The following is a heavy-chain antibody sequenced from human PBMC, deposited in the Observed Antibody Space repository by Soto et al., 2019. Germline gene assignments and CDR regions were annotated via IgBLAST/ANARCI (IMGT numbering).Heavy chain of an antibody. V-gene: IGHV3-21*01. Sequence: GGSLRLSCAASGFTFSSYSMNWVRQAPGKGLEWVSSISSSSSYIYYADSVKGRFTISRDNAKNSLYLQMNSLRAEDTAVYYCARELQLTGTTNNWFDPWGQGTLVTSPQ. CDR2: ISSSSSYI. J-gene: IGHJ5*02. CDR1: GFTFSSYS. D-gene: IGHD1-7*01. CDR3: ARELQLTGTTNNWFDP.